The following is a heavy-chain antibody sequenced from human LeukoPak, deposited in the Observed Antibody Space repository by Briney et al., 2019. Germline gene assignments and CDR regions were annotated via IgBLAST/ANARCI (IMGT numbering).Heavy chain of an antibody. CDR3: ASGYYYDSSGQN. CDR1: GGTFSSYA. Sequence: SVNASCKASGGTFSSYAISWVRQAPGQGLEWMGRIIPILGIANYAQKFQGRVTITADKSTSTAYMELSSLRSEDTAVYYCASGYYYDSSGQNWGQGTLVTVSS. D-gene: IGHD3-22*01. J-gene: IGHJ4*02. V-gene: IGHV1-69*04. CDR2: IIPILGIA.